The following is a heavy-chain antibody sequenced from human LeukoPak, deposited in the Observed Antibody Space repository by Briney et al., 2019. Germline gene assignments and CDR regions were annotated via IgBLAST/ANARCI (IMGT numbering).Heavy chain of an antibody. J-gene: IGHJ4*02. D-gene: IGHD3-3*01. Sequence: GGSLRLSCVASGFTFSSHSMNWVRQAPGKGLEWVSYISSSSTIYYADSVKGRFTISRDNAKNSLYLQMNSLRAEDTAVYYCARDASLNYDFWSGLFDYWGQGTLVTVSS. CDR3: ARDASLNYDFWSGLFDY. CDR2: ISSSSTI. V-gene: IGHV3-48*01. CDR1: GFTFSSHS.